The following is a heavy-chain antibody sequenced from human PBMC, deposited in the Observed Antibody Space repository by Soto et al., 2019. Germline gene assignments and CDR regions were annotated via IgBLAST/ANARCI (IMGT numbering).Heavy chain of an antibody. Sequence: QITLKESGPTRVKPAQTLMMTCTFSRFTLSTSGVGVGWIRKTPGEALEWLAVIYWDDDKRYSPSLKSRLTITKDTSKNQVVLIMAYMDPVDTATYFCAHRGYMYGNWDHGYFDYWGQGILVTVSS. CDR2: IYWDDDK. CDR1: RFTLSTSGVG. V-gene: IGHV2-5*02. J-gene: IGHJ4*02. D-gene: IGHD5-18*01. CDR3: AHRGYMYGNWDHGYFDY.